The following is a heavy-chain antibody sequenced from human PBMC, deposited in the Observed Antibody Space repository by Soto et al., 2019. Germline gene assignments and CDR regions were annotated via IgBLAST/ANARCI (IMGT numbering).Heavy chain of an antibody. CDR2: IYHSGST. CDR1: GGSISSGGYS. CDR3: ARGLGIAAADNLFAP. V-gene: IGHV4-30-2*01. J-gene: IGHJ5*02. Sequence: PSETLSLTCAVSGGSISSGGYSWSWIRQPPGKGLEWIGYIYHSGSTYYNPSLKSRVTISVDRSKNQFSLKLSSVTAADTAVYYCARGLGIAAADNLFAPWGQGTLVTVSS. D-gene: IGHD6-13*01.